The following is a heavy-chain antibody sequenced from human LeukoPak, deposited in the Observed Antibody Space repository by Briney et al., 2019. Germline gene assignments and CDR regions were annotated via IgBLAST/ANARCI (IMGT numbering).Heavy chain of an antibody. CDR2: ISAYNGMA. D-gene: IGHD3-10*01. J-gene: IGHJ5*02. V-gene: IGHV1-18*04. CDR3: ARDEAYYGA. Sequence: ASVKVSCKASGYTFTSYGISWVRQAPGQGLEWMGGISAYNGMANYAQKLQGRVTMTTDTSTTTAYMELRSVRSDDTAVYYCARDEAYYGAWGQGTLVTVSS. CDR1: GYTFTSYG.